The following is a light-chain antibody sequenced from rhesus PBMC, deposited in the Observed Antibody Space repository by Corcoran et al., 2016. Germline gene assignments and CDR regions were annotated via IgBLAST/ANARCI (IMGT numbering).Light chain of an antibody. CDR2: DAS. Sequence: DIQMTQSPSSLSASVGDTVTITCRASQGICSYLNWFQQKPGKTPEHLVYDASSLESGAPSRFSGRGSGTGFTLPISSLQPEGFAAYSCLQHNSYPRTFGQGDKVEVK. CDR3: LQHNSYPRT. V-gene: IGKV1-28*03. J-gene: IGKJ1*01. CDR1: QGICSY.